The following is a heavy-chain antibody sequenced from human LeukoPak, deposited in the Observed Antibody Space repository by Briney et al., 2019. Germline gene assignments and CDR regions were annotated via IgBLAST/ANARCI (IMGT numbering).Heavy chain of an antibody. CDR3: ATSVGMGATYLYGMDV. J-gene: IGHJ6*02. Sequence: GAPVKSYYILSGYTLTELSMHEVRQAPGKGLEWMGGFDPEDGELIYAQKFQGRSLSTGDRSKDRAYMGLSSMRSGDTAVYYCATSVGMGATYLYGMDVWG. D-gene: IGHD1-26*01. CDR2: FDPEDGEL. V-gene: IGHV1-24*01. CDR1: GYTLTELS.